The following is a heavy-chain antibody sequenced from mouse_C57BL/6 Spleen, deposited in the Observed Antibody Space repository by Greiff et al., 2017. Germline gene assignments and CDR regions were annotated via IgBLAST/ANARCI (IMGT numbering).Heavy chain of an antibody. V-gene: IGHV1-80*01. J-gene: IGHJ2*01. CDR2: IYPGDGDT. CDR3: ARRPFDY. CDR1: GYAFSSSW. Sequence: VQLQQSGAELVKPGASVKISCKASGYAFSSSWMNWVKQRPGKGLEWIGQIYPGDGDTNYNGKFKGKATLTADKSSSTAYMQLSSLTSEDSAVYFCARRPFDYWGQGTTLTVSS.